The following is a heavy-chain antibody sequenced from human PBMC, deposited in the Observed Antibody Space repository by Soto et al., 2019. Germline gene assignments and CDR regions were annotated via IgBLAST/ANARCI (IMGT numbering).Heavy chain of an antibody. CDR1: GFTFSSYA. V-gene: IGHV3-30-3*01. CDR2: ISYDGSNK. D-gene: IGHD2-8*02. J-gene: IGHJ3*01. CDR3: ARGLVGYGDHPLAFDH. Sequence: QVQLVESGGGVVQPGGSLRLSCAASGFTFSSYAMHWVRQAPGKGLEWVAVISYDGSNKYDADSVQGRFTISRDNSKNALHLQLTSRRSEDTAVYYCARGLVGYGDHPLAFDHWGKGKMVTVSS.